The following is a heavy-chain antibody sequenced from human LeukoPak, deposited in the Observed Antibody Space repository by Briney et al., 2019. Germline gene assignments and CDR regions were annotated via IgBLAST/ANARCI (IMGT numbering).Heavy chain of an antibody. V-gene: IGHV1-69*04. CDR2: IIPILGIA. J-gene: IGHJ4*02. CDR3: ARDRDILTGYFHY. CDR1: GGTFSSYA. D-gene: IGHD3-9*01. Sequence: ASVKVSYKASGGTFSSYAISWVRQAPGQGLEWMGRIIPILGIANYAQKFQGRVTITADKSTSTAYMELSSLRSEDTAVYYCARDRDILTGYFHYWGQGTLVTVSS.